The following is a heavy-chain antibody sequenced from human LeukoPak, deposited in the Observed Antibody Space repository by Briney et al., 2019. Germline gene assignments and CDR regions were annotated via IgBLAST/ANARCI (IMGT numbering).Heavy chain of an antibody. CDR1: GGSISSYY. V-gene: IGHV4-59*01. CDR3: ARGGRDTGPYWYFDL. D-gene: IGHD3-10*01. Sequence: KPSETLSLTCTVSGGSISSYYWSWIRQPPGKRLEWIGYIYYSGSTNYNPSLKSRVTISVDTSKNQFSLKLSSVTAADTAVYYCARGGRDTGPYWYFDLWGRGTLVTVSS. CDR2: IYYSGST. J-gene: IGHJ2*01.